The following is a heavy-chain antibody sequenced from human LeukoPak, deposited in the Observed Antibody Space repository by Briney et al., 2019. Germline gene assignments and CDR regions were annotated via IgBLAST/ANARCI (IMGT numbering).Heavy chain of an antibody. D-gene: IGHD3-10*01. V-gene: IGHV3-48*03. CDR3: ATVAFGYAFDI. CDR2: ISPRGNII. J-gene: IGHJ3*02. CDR1: GFTFSSFE. Sequence: GGSLRLSCAASGFTFSSFEMTWVRPAPGKGLEWVSYISPRGNIIHYADSVKGRFTISRDNAKNSLYLQMSSLRAEDTAVYYCATVAFGYAFDIWGQGTMVTVSP.